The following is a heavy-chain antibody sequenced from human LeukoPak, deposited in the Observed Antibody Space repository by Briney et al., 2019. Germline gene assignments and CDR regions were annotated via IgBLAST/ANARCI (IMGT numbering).Heavy chain of an antibody. CDR2: IYYSGST. Sequence: PSETLSLTCTVSGGSVTSDSYYWSWIRQPPGKGLEWIGYIYYSGSTKYNPSLKSRVTISVDTSKNQFSLKLSSLTAADTAVYYCAREAGATYFDYWGQGTLVTVSS. CDR3: AREAGATYFDY. J-gene: IGHJ4*02. V-gene: IGHV4-61*01. CDR1: GGSVTSDSYY. D-gene: IGHD1-26*01.